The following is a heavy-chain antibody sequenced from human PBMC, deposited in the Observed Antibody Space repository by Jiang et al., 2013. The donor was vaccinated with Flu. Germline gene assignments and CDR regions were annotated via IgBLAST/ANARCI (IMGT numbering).Heavy chain of an antibody. CDR2: IIPILAIP. CDR1: GGTFSTYA. Sequence: KSGAEVKVSCKTSGGTFSTYAFSWVRQAPGQGLEWMGRIIPILAIPKYAQKFQGRVTITADRFTSTVYMELRGLRSEDSAVYFCAICPGDTAMDSFYYYGMDVWGQGTTITVSS. J-gene: IGHJ6*02. D-gene: IGHD5-18*01. V-gene: IGHV1-69*04. CDR3: AICPGDTAMDSFYYYGMDV.